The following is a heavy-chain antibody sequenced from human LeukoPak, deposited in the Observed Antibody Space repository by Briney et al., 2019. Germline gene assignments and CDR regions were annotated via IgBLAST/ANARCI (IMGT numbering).Heavy chain of an antibody. Sequence: PGGSLRLSCAASGFSFSSYAMHWVRQAPGKGLEWVAVISYDGSTKYYADSVKGRFTISRDNSKNTLYLQMNSLRAEDTAVYYCARPPGPYSSAWYFGYWGQGTLVTVSS. V-gene: IGHV3-30*01. J-gene: IGHJ4*02. CDR2: ISYDGSTK. CDR3: ARPPGPYSSAWYFGY. D-gene: IGHD6-19*01. CDR1: GFSFSSYA.